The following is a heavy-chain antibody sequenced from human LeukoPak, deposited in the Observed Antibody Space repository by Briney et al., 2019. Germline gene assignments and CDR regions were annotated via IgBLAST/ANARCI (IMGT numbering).Heavy chain of an antibody. CDR2: IIGRISDI. CDR1: GFTFSSYS. CDR3: ASTYDYVWGSFRTVYFDY. J-gene: IGHJ4*02. V-gene: IGHV3-21*01. D-gene: IGHD3-16*02. Sequence: GGSLRLSCKVSGFTFSSYSMNWVRQAPGKGLEWVSYIIGRISDIYYADSVKGRFTISRDKAKTSLYLQMNSLRAEDTAVYYCASTYDYVWGSFRTVYFDYWGQGTLVTVSS.